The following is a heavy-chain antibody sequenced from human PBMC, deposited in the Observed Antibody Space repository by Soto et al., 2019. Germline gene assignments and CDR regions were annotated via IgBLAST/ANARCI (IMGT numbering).Heavy chain of an antibody. CDR1: GYTFTGYY. V-gene: IGHV1-2*02. CDR3: ARAPRQLQSLGY. D-gene: IGHD1-26*01. Sequence: ASLKVSCKASGYTFTGYYMHWVRQAPGQGLEWMGWINPNSGGTNYAQKFQGRVTMTRDTSISTAYMELSRLRSDNTAVYYCARAPRQLQSLGYWGQGTLVTVSS. CDR2: INPNSGGT. J-gene: IGHJ4*02.